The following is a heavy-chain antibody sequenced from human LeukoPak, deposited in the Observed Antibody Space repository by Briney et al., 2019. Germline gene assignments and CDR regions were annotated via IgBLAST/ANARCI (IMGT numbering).Heavy chain of an antibody. CDR2: SYYSGST. CDR3: ASHLLQDSSGYPPYYFDY. V-gene: IGHV4-39*01. J-gene: IGHJ4*02. CDR1: GGSISSSSYY. D-gene: IGHD3-22*01. Sequence: SETLSLTCTVSGGSISSSSYYWGWIRQPPGKGLEWIGSSYYSGSTYYNPSLKSRVTISVDTSKNQFSLKLSSVTAADTAVYYCASHLLQDSSGYPPYYFDYWGQGTLVTVSS.